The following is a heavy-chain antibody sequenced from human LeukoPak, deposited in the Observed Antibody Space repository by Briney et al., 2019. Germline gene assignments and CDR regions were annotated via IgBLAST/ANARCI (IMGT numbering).Heavy chain of an antibody. Sequence: PSETLSLTCSVSGGSISSYFWSWIRQPPGKGLEWIGYIYYSGSTNYNPSLKSRVTITVATSKTEFSLKLSSVSAADTAVYYCARATGEYSSSRPLDSWGHGNLGTVSS. J-gene: IGHJ5*01. CDR1: GGSISSYF. CDR2: IYYSGST. CDR3: ARATGEYSSSRPLDS. V-gene: IGHV4-59*01. D-gene: IGHD6-6*01.